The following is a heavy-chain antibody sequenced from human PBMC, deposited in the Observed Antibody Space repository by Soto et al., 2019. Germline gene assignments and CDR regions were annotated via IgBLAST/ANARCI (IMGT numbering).Heavy chain of an antibody. CDR1: GGSISSGGYY. CDR3: ARRDSSGYYSYYFDY. V-gene: IGHV4-31*03. Sequence: QVQLQESGPGLVKPSQTLSLTCTVSGGSISSGGYYWSWIRQHPGKGLEWIGYIYYSGSTYYNPSLKSRFTISVDTSKNQFSRKLSSVTAADTAVYYCARRDSSGYYSYYFDYWGQGTLVTVSS. J-gene: IGHJ4*02. D-gene: IGHD3-22*01. CDR2: IYYSGST.